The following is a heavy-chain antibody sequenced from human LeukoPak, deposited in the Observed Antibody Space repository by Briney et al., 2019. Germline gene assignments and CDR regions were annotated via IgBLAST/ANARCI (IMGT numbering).Heavy chain of an antibody. Sequence: GGSLRLSCAASGFTFSDYYMSWVRQAPGKGLEWVSAISGSGGSTYYADSVKGRFTISRDNSKNTLYLQMNSLRAEDTAVYYCAKDLVAGTYFDYWGQGTLVTVSS. V-gene: IGHV3-23*01. D-gene: IGHD6-19*01. CDR3: AKDLVAGTYFDY. CDR1: GFTFSDYY. J-gene: IGHJ4*02. CDR2: ISGSGGST.